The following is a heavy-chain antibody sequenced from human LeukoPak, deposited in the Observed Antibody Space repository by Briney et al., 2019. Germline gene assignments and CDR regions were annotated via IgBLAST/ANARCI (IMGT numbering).Heavy chain of an antibody. V-gene: IGHV4-34*01. J-gene: IGHJ6*02. Sequence: SEALSLTCAVYGGSFSGYYWSLIRQPPGKGLEWIGEINHSGSTNYNPSLKSRVTISVDTSKNQFSLKLSSVTAADTAVYYCARRRNWNYASHYYYYGMDVWGQGTTVTVSS. CDR2: INHSGST. CDR3: ARRRNWNYASHYYYYGMDV. D-gene: IGHD1-7*01. CDR1: GGSFSGYY.